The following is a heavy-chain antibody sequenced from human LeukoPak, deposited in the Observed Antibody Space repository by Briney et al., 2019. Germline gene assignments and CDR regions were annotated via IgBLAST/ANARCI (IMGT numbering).Heavy chain of an antibody. J-gene: IGHJ6*02. D-gene: IGHD3-3*01. V-gene: IGHV4-39*07. Sequence: SETLSLTCTVSGGSISSSSYYWGWIRQPPGKGLEWIGSIYYSGSTYYNPSLKSRVTISVDTSKNQFSLKLSSVTAADTAVYYCARDTGPHVSIFTIFGVGNTYDQRDYGMDVWGQGTTVTVSS. CDR1: GGSISSSSYY. CDR2: IYYSGST. CDR3: ARDTGPHVSIFTIFGVGNTYDQRDYGMDV.